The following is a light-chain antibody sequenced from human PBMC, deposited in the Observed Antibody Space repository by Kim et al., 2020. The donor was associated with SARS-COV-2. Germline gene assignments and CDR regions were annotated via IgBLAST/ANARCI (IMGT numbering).Light chain of an antibody. CDR1: KLGDKY. Sequence: VSPGQTARVTCSGDKLGDKYACWYQKKPGQSPVLVIYQDSKRPSGIPERFAGSNSGNTATLTISGTQAMDEADYYCQAWDSSTAVFGGGTQLTVL. J-gene: IGLJ2*01. V-gene: IGLV3-1*01. CDR3: QAWDSSTAV. CDR2: QDS.